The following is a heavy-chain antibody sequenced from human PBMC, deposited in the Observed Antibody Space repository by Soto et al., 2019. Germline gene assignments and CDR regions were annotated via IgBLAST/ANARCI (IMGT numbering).Heavy chain of an antibody. CDR3: AREGESGFGMDV. CDR2: IYTSGST. D-gene: IGHD3-3*01. CDR1: EGSIRSYY. J-gene: IGHJ6*01. Sequence: SETLCLACNFSEGSIRSYYWSWVRQPAGKPLEWIGRIYTSGSTNYNPSLKSRVSMSVDTSKNQFSLEVTSVTAADTAVYYCAREGESGFGMDVWGQGTAVTVSS. V-gene: IGHV4-4*07.